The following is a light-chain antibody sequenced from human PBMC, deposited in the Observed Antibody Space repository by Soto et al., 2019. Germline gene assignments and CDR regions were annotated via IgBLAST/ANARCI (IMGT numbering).Light chain of an antibody. Sequence: EIVMTQSPATLSVSPGERVTLSCRASQSVISNVAWYQQKAGQTPRLLISGASTRATGIPARYSRSGSETDFTLTIGILQSQYFAVYCCQHYSTWPPWTFGQGTKVEIK. CDR2: GAS. CDR3: QHYSTWPPWT. CDR1: QSVISN. V-gene: IGKV3-15*01. J-gene: IGKJ1*01.